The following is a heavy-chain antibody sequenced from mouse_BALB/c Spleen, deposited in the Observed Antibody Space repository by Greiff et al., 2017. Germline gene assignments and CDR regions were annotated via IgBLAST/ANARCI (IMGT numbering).Heavy chain of an antibody. CDR3: AENWSYYCSPYSFDD. V-gene: IGHV2-2*02. D-gene: IGHD1-1*01. CDR1: GFSLTSYG. Sequence: QGQLQQSGPGLVPPSQSLSITCTVSGFSLTSYGVHWVRQSPGKGLEWLGVIWSGGSTDYNAAFISRLSISKDNSKSQVFFKMNSLQANDTAIYYCAENWSYYCSPYSFDDWGQGTTLTVSS. J-gene: IGHJ2*01. CDR2: IWSGGST.